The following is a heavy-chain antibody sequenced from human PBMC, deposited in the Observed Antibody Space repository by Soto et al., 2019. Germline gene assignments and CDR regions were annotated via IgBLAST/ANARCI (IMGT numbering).Heavy chain of an antibody. D-gene: IGHD3-9*01. CDR3: ASGEGLRYFDWLLGYYYYYGMDV. V-gene: IGHV4-39*01. CDR2: IYYSGST. J-gene: IGHJ6*02. Sequence: SETLSLTCTVSGGSISSSSYYWGRIRQPPGKGLEWIGSIYYSGSTYYNPSLKSRVTISVDTSKNQFSLKLSSVTAADTAVYYCASGEGLRYFDWLLGYYYYYGMDVWGQGTTVTVSS. CDR1: GGSISSSSYY.